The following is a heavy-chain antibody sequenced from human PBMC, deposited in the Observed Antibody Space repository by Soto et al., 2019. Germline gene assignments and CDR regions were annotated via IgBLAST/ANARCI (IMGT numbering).Heavy chain of an antibody. V-gene: IGHV3-53*01. CDR2: MYSGGTAT. CDR1: GFTVSDNY. CDR3: ARGVPVGAIGRFYFDS. J-gene: IGHJ4*02. Sequence: EVQLVESGGGLIQPGGSLRLSCAASGFTVSDNYMTWVRQAPGKGLEWVSVMYSGGTATSYADSVKGRFTVSRDSSKNTVSLQLDSLRAEDTAVYYCARGVPVGAIGRFYFDSWGQETLVTVSS. D-gene: IGHD1-26*01.